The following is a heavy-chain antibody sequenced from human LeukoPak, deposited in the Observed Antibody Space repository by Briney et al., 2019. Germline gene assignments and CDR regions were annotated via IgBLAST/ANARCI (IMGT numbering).Heavy chain of an antibody. V-gene: IGHV3-66*01. CDR3: ARGPTPSYYYGSGSYYSLDF. D-gene: IGHD3-10*01. CDR1: GFTVSGNY. J-gene: IGHJ4*02. Sequence: GGSLRLSCAASGFTVSGNYMSWVRQAPGKGLEWVSIIYSGGSTYSADSVEGRFTISRDNSKNTVYLQMNSLRAEDTAVYYCARGPTPSYYYGSGSYYSLDFWGQGTLVTVSS. CDR2: IYSGGST.